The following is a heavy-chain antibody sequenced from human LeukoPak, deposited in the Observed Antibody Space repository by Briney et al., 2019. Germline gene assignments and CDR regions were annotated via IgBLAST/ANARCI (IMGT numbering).Heavy chain of an antibody. CDR1: GVSFSSSSYY. Sequence: SETLSLTCTVSGVSFSSSSYYWSWIRQPPGKGLEWIGYIYYSGSTNYNPSLKSRVTISVDTSKNQFSLKLSSVTAADTAVYYCARGPLKTYYDFWSGYSPSNAFDIWGQGTMVTVSS. J-gene: IGHJ3*02. CDR3: ARGPLKTYYDFWSGYSPSNAFDI. D-gene: IGHD3-3*01. V-gene: IGHV4-61*01. CDR2: IYYSGST.